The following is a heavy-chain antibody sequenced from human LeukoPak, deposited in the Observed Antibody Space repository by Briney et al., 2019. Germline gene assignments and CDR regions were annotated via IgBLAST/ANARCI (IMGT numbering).Heavy chain of an antibody. D-gene: IGHD2-2*01. Sequence: VASVTVSCKTPGYMVSDYYMHWVRQAPGQGLEWMGWLRGDTGDTDSPQKFKGRVTMTRDTATNTAYMQLSRLTYDDTAMYFCARVRDNACDYWGQGTLVTVSS. CDR1: GYMVSDYY. J-gene: IGHJ4*02. CDR3: ARVRDNACDY. V-gene: IGHV1-2*02. CDR2: LRGDTGDT.